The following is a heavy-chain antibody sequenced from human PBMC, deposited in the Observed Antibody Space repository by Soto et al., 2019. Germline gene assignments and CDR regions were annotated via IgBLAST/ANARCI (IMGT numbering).Heavy chain of an antibody. J-gene: IGHJ5*02. CDR1: GYTFTGYY. CDR3: ARDFSSGWPSGWFDP. CDR2: INPNSGVT. D-gene: IGHD6-19*01. Sequence: SVEVSFKASGYTFTGYYMHWVRQAPGQGLEWMGWINPNSGVTNYAQKFQGRVTMTRDTSISTAYMELSRLRSDDTAVYYCARDFSSGWPSGWFDPWGQGTLVTVSS. V-gene: IGHV1-2*02.